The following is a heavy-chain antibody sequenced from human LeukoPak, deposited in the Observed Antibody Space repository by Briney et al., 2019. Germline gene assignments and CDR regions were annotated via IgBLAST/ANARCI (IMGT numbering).Heavy chain of an antibody. CDR3: ARSRGYSYGGDYYYYMDV. CDR1: GFTVSSNY. J-gene: IGHJ6*03. CDR2: IYSGGST. Sequence: GGSLRLSCAASGFTVSSNYMSWVRQAPGEGLEWVSVIYSGGSTYYADSVKGRFTISRDNSKNTLYLQMNSLRAEDTAVYYCARSRGYSYGGDYYYYMDVWGKGTTVTVSS. D-gene: IGHD5-18*01. V-gene: IGHV3-53*01.